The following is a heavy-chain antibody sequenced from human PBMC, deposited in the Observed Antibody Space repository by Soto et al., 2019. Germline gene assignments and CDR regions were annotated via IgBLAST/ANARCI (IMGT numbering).Heavy chain of an antibody. Sequence: QIPLVQSGTEVKEPGASVKVSCKASGYTFINYGMSWVRQAPGQGLEWMGWISAYNGNTDYAQKLQDRVTMTTDTSTSTAYMELRSLTSDDTAVYYCARDRSSSDHWGQGTLVTVSS. CDR2: ISAYNGNT. D-gene: IGHD6-6*01. CDR1: GYTFINYG. J-gene: IGHJ4*02. CDR3: ARDRSSSDH. V-gene: IGHV1-18*04.